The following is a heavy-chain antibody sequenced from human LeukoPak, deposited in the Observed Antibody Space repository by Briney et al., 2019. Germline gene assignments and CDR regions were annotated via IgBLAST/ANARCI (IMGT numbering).Heavy chain of an antibody. Sequence: NPGGSLRLSCAASGFTLSSYSMNWVRQAPGKGLEWVSYISSSSTHIYYADSVKGRFTISRDNTRSSLYLQMNSLRAEDTAIYYCARSEHSSSSFDYWGQGTLVTVSS. D-gene: IGHD6-6*01. CDR3: ARSEHSSSSFDY. CDR2: ISSSSTHI. J-gene: IGHJ4*02. CDR1: GFTLSSYS. V-gene: IGHV3-21*01.